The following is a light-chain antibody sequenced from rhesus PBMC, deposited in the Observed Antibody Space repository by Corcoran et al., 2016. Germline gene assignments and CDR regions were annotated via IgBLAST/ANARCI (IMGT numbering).Light chain of an antibody. J-gene: IGKJ2*01. CDR1: QGITND. CDR3: QHYYSTPYN. Sequence: DIQMTQSPSSLSASVGDRVTITCRASQGITNDLAWSQQKPWETPKRLIYEASSLQSGIPSRFSGSGSGTDFTLNIRSLQSEDFTTYYCQHYYSTPYNFGQETKVEIK. V-gene: IGKV1-25*01. CDR2: EAS.